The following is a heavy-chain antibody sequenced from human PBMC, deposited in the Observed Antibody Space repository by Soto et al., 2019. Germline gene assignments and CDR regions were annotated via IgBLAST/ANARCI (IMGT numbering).Heavy chain of an antibody. CDR1: GFTFSSYA. CDR2: ISGSGGST. D-gene: IGHD4-17*01. CDR3: AKGVYGDYEPYDY. Sequence: GGSLRLSCAASGFTFSSYAMSWVRQAPGKGLEWVSAISGSGGSTYYADSVKGRFTISRDNYKNTLYLQMNSLRAEDTAVYYWAKGVYGDYEPYDYWGQGTLVTVSS. V-gene: IGHV3-23*01. J-gene: IGHJ4*02.